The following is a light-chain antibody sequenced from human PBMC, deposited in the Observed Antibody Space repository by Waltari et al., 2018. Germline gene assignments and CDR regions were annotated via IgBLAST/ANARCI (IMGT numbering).Light chain of an antibody. CDR1: QSVSSY. J-gene: IGKJ3*01. CDR2: DAS. V-gene: IGKV3-11*01. Sequence: EIVLTQSPATLSLSPGERATRSCRASQSVSSYLAWYQPKPGQAPMVLIYDASNRATGIPARFSGSGSATDFTLTISSLEPEDFAVYYWQQRSNWPPGFTFGPGTKVDIK. CDR3: QQRSNWPPGFT.